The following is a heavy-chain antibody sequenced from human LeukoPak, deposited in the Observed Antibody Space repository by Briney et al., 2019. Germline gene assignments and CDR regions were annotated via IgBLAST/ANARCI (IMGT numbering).Heavy chain of an antibody. V-gene: IGHV1-2*02. CDR1: GYTFTGYY. CDR2: CTPNSGGT. CDR3: AKEVHYYDSSDYFPLGY. D-gene: IGHD3-22*01. J-gene: IGHJ4*02. Sequence: ASVKLSCKASGYTFTGYYMHWVRQAPGQGLEWMGWCTPNSGGTKYAQKFQGRVTMTRDTSISTAYMELSRLTSDDTAVYYCAKEVHYYDSSDYFPLGYWGQGTLITVSS.